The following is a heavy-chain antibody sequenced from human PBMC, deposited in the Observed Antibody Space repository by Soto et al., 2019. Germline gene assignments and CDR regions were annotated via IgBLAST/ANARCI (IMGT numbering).Heavy chain of an antibody. CDR2: IYYSGST. CDR3: ARVPTEHDFLSGLTRRRDYYHMDV. D-gene: IGHD3-3*01. J-gene: IGHJ6*03. CDR1: GGSLHSGGYY. V-gene: IGHV4-31*03. Sequence: SETPSIACTVSGGSLHSGGYYWSWIRQHPGKGMEWIGYIYYSGSTYYNPSLKSRVTISVDTSKNQFSLKLSSVTAADTAVYYCARVPTEHDFLSGLTRRRDYYHMDVWGKGTTVT.